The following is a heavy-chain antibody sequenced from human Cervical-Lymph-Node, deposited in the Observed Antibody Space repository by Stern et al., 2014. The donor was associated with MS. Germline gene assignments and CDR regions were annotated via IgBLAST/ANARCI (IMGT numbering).Heavy chain of an antibody. Sequence: QVQLVQSGGGLVKPGGSLRLCCAASGFTFSDYWMTWVRLAPGKGLEWVSYISGSSRYTNYADSVEGRFTISRDNANNSLCLQMNSLRTEDTAVYYCAREGDSSGFYDYWGQGALVTVSS. CDR3: AREGDSSGFYDY. D-gene: IGHD3-22*01. CDR2: ISGSSRYT. V-gene: IGHV3-11*06. CDR1: GFTFSDYW. J-gene: IGHJ4*02.